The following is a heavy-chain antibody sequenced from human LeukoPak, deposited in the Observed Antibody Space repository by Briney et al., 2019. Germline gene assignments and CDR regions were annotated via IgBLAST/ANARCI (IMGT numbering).Heavy chain of an antibody. J-gene: IGHJ4*02. V-gene: IGHV1-2*02. Sequence: ASVKVSCKASGYTFTGYYIHWVRQAPGQGLEWMGWLNPGPGGTLYAQKFQGRVTMTRDMSMTTAYMELTELRSDDTAVYYCAAQRDPRPFDHWGQGTLITVSS. CDR1: GYTFTGYY. CDR3: AAQRDPRPFDH. D-gene: IGHD5-24*01. CDR2: LNPGPGGT.